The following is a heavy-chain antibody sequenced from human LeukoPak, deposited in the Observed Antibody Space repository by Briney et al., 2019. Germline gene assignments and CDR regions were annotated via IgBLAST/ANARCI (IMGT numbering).Heavy chain of an antibody. CDR3: AKSSYYYGSGSYLRRVFDY. J-gene: IGHJ4*02. Sequence: PGGSLRLSCAASGLTFSSYSMNWVRQAPGRGLEWVSSISSSSSYIYYADSVKGRFTISRDNSKNTLYLKMNSLRAEDTAVYYCAKSSYYYGSGSYLRRVFDYWGQGTLVTVSS. D-gene: IGHD3-10*01. CDR1: GLTFSSYS. V-gene: IGHV3-21*01. CDR2: ISSSSSYI.